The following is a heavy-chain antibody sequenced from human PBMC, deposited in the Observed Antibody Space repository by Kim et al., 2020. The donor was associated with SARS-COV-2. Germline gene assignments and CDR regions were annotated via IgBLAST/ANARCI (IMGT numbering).Heavy chain of an antibody. J-gene: IGHJ4*02. Sequence: YADSVKGRFTISRDNAKNSLYLQMNSLRAEDTAVYYCARLTSGSYFDFDYWGQGTLVTVSS. V-gene: IGHV3-21*01. CDR3: ARLTSGSYFDFDY. D-gene: IGHD1-26*01.